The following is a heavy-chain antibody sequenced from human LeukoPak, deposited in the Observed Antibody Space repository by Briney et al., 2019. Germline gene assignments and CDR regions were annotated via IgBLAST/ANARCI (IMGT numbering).Heavy chain of an antibody. V-gene: IGHV3-33*01. Sequence: PGGSLRLSCAASGFTFSSHGMHWVRQAPGKGLEWVAVIWYDGSKRYYADSVKGRFTIPRDDSKNTLYLQMNSLRDEDTAIYYCARDPASSFDYWGQGTLVTVSS. D-gene: IGHD2-15*01. CDR3: ARDPASSFDY. J-gene: IGHJ4*02. CDR1: GFTFSSHG. CDR2: IWYDGSKR.